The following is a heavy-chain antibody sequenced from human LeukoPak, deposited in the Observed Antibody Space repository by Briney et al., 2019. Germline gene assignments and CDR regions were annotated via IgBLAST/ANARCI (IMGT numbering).Heavy chain of an antibody. D-gene: IGHD3-3*01. CDR3: AKWGLRFLEWLPYYFDY. CDR1: GFTFSSYA. CDR2: ISGSGGST. J-gene: IGHJ4*02. Sequence: WGSLRLSCAASGFTFSSYAMSWVRQAPGKRLEWVSAISGSGGSTYYADSVKGRFTISRDNSKNTLYLQMNSLRAEDTAVYYCAKWGLRFLEWLPYYFDYWGQGTLVTVSS. V-gene: IGHV3-23*01.